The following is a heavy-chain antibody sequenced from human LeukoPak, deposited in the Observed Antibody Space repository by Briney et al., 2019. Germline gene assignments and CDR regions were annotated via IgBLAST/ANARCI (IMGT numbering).Heavy chain of an antibody. CDR3: ARDGTADGLSFDY. D-gene: IGHD6-13*01. CDR1: GFTFSSHW. Sequence: GGSLRRSCVASGFTFSSHWMSWVRQAPGKGLEWVASINQGGSVKHYVDSVKGRFTISRDNAQNSLYLQMNSLRAEDTAVYYCARDGTADGLSFDYWGQGTLVTVSS. CDR2: INQGGSVK. V-gene: IGHV3-7*01. J-gene: IGHJ4*02.